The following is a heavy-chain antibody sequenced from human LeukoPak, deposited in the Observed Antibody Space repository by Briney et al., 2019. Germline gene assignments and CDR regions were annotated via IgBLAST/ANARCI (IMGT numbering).Heavy chain of an antibody. CDR2: ISYDGSNK. CDR3: ARGFLRVGVAGG. D-gene: IGHD6-19*01. V-gene: IGHV3-30-3*01. CDR1: GFTFSSYA. Sequence: GGSLRLSCAASGFTFSSYAMHWVRQAPGKGLEWVAVISYDGSNKYYADSVKGRFTISRDNSKNTLYLQMNSLRAEDTAVYYCARGFLRVGVAGGWGQGTMVTVSS. J-gene: IGHJ3*01.